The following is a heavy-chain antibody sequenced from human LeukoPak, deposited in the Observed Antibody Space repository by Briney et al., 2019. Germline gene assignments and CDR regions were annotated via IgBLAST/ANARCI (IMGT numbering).Heavy chain of an antibody. CDR1: GYTFTGYY. CDR2: INPNSGGT. J-gene: IGHJ4*02. V-gene: IGHV1-2*02. CDR3: ARALEVGDY. Sequence: ASVKVSCKASGYTFTGYYMHWVRQAPGQGLEWMGWINPNSGGTNYAQKFQGRVTMTRDTSIITVYMELSSLISDDTAMYYCARALEVGDYWGQGTLVTVSS. D-gene: IGHD1-1*01.